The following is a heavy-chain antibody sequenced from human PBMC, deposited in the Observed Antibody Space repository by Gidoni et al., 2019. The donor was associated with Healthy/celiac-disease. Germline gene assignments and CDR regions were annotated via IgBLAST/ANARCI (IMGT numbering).Heavy chain of an antibody. Sequence: GSTYYNPSLKSRVTISVDTSKNQFSLKLSSVTAADTAVYYCARGLLEYPEYFQHWGQGTLVTVSS. V-gene: IGHV4-31*02. CDR3: ARGLLEYPEYFQH. D-gene: IGHD2-2*02. CDR2: GST. J-gene: IGHJ1*01.